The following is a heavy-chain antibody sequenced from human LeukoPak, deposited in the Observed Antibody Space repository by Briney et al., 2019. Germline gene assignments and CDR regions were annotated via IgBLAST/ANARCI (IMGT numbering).Heavy chain of an antibody. CDR1: GYTFTGYY. CDR3: ARQEVTKMGGGIDY. CDR2: INPNSGGT. V-gene: IGHV1-2*02. Sequence: ASVKVSCKASGYTFTGYYMHWVRQAPGQGLEWMGWINPNSGGTNYAQKFQGRVTMTRDTSISTAYLQWSSLKASDTAMYYCARQEVTKMGGGIDYWGQGTLVTVSS. J-gene: IGHJ4*02. D-gene: IGHD3-16*01.